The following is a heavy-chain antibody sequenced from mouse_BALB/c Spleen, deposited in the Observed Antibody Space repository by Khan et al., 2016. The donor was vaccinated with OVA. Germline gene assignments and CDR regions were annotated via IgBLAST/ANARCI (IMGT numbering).Heavy chain of an antibody. V-gene: IGHV1S81*02. Sequence: QVQLQQSGAELVKPGASVRLSCKASGYTFTNYYLYWVKQRPGHGLEWIGDINPSNGGTNFNEKFKNKVTLTVDKSSSTAYMRLSSLTSEDSAVYYCSISGYGTFAYWGQGTLVTVSA. CDR3: SISGYGTFAY. D-gene: IGHD2-1*01. CDR2: INPSNGGT. CDR1: GYTFTNYY. J-gene: IGHJ3*01.